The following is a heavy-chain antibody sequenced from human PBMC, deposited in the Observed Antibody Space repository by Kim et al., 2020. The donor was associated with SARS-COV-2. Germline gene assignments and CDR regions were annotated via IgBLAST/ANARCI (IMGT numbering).Heavy chain of an antibody. J-gene: IGHJ4*02. V-gene: IGHV4-59*01. D-gene: IGHD3-10*01. Sequence: SETLSLTCTVSGGSISSYYWSWIRQPPGKGLEWIGYIYYSGSTNYNPSLKSRVTISVDTSKNQISLKLSSVTAADTAVSYCSRVPKYGSGLFDYWCQGTL. CDR3: SRVPKYGSGLFDY. CDR1: GGSISSYY. CDR2: IYYSGST.